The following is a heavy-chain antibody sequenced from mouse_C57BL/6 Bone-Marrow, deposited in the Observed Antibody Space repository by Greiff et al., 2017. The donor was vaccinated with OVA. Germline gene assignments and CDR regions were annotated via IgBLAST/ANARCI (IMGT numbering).Heavy chain of an antibody. V-gene: IGHV3-1*01. CDR3: ARAERAMDY. J-gene: IGHJ4*01. CDR2: ISYSGST. Sequence: EVKVVASVPGMVKPSQSLSLTCTVSGFSFPSGSVWHLIRHFPGIILVWMGYISYSGSTNYNPSLKSRISITHDTSKNHFFLKLNSVTTEDTATYYCARAERAMDYWGQGTSVTVSS. CDR1: GFSFPSGSV.